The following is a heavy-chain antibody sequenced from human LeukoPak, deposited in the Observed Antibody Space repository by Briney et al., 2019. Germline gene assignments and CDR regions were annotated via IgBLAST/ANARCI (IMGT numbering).Heavy chain of an antibody. CDR3: ARLHLDYLDL. CDR2: SYYTGVT. V-gene: IGHV4-59*01. D-gene: IGHD5-12*01. CDR1: VGPMSDYY. J-gene: IGHJ1*01. Sequence: ASETLSLTCTVSVGPMSDYYWSWIRQPPGKGLEWIGYSYYTGVTNYNPSLKSRVTISVDTPKRQFTLNLTSVTSADTAVYYCARLHLDYLDLWGQGAVVTVSS.